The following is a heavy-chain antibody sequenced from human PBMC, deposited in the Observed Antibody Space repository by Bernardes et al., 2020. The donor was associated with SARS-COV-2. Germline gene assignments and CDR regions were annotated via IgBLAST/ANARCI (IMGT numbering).Heavy chain of an antibody. Sequence: SEPLSLTCTVSGGSIGSYYWAWIRQPPGMGLEWIGYIYYSGTTNYNPSLKSRVTISVDRSQNQFSLNLSSVTPADTAVYYCARDLSHLVRRGFDLWGRGTLVTVSS. CDR1: GGSIGSYY. D-gene: IGHD3-10*01. J-gene: IGHJ2*01. CDR3: ARDLSHLVRRGFDL. V-gene: IGHV4-59*01. CDR2: IYYSGTT.